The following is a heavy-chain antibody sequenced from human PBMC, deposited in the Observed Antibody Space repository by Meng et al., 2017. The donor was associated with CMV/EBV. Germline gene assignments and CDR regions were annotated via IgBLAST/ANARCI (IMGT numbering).Heavy chain of an antibody. Sequence: SEPLSLTCSVSGHPISSGYFWGWIRQAPGKGLEWIGSIDPSGTAFYNPSLKSRVTISADTSNNRFSLMLSLVTAADTALYYCAKMATRTTYWTGSDGFDVWGQGTMVTVSS. CDR3: AKMATRTTYWTGSDGFDV. CDR2: IDPSGTA. V-gene: IGHV4-38-2*01. D-gene: IGHD2/OR15-2a*01. J-gene: IGHJ3*01. CDR1: GHPISSGYF.